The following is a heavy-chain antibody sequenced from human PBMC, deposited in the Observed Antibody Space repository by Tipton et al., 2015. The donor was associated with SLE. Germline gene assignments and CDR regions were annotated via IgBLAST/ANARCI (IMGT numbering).Heavy chain of an antibody. D-gene: IGHD3-22*01. V-gene: IGHV3-74*01. Sequence: SLRLSCGASGFTFSSYAMSWVRQAPGKGLVWASRISRDGSNTYYADSVEGRFTISRDNAKNTLYLQMHSLRVDDTAVYYCGRGVYSEGSVGMDVWGQGTTVTVSS. CDR1: GFTFSSYA. CDR2: ISRDGSNT. J-gene: IGHJ6*02. CDR3: GRGVYSEGSVGMDV.